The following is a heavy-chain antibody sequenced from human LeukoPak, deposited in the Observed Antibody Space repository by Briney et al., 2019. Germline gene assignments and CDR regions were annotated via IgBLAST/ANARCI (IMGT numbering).Heavy chain of an antibody. V-gene: IGHV3-15*01. CDR1: GFTFSNVW. J-gene: IGHJ6*02. CDR3: TTDEDWNYARKDV. D-gene: IGHD1-7*01. CDR2: IRRKTDGETT. Sequence: GESLRLSCAASGFTFSNVWMSWVRQVPGKGLEWVGRIRRKTDGETTDHAAPVKGRFTISRDDSKSTLYLQMNSLKIEDTAVYYCTTDEDWNYARKDVWGQGATVIVSS.